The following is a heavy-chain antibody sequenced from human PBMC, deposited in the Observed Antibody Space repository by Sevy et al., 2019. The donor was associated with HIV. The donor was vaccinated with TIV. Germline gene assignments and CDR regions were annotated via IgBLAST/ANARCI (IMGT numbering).Heavy chain of an antibody. Sequence: GGSLRLSCAASGFTFSDYYMSWIRQAPGKGLEWVSYISSSGSTIYYADSVKGRFTISRDNAKNSLYLQMNSLRAEDTAVYYCARSARYAYCGGDCEPTAEYFQHWGQSTLVTVSS. CDR1: GFTFSDYY. J-gene: IGHJ1*01. D-gene: IGHD2-21*02. V-gene: IGHV3-11*01. CDR2: ISSSGSTI. CDR3: ARSARYAYCGGDCEPTAEYFQH.